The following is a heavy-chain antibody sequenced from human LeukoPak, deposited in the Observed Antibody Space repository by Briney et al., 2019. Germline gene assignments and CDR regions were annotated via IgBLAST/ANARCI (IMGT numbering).Heavy chain of an antibody. CDR1: GGSISGYY. J-gene: IGHJ6*02. Sequence: SETLSLTCTVSGGSISGYYWSWIRQPAGKGLEWIGRMYSSGRASYNPSLKSRVTMLVDTSKNKCSLKLSSVTAADTAVYFCARRSFSYYAMDVWGQGTTVTVSS. CDR3: ARRSFSYYAMDV. V-gene: IGHV4-4*07. CDR2: MYSSGRA.